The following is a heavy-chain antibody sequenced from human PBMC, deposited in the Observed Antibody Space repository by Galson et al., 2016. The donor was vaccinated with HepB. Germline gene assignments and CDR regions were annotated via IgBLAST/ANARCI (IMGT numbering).Heavy chain of an antibody. D-gene: IGHD3-22*01. CDR3: AGRGFDTSGYYSYFDY. CDR1: GYSFTPYW. CDR2: IYPGDSDI. Sequence: QSGAEVKKPGESLKISCKASGYSFTPYWIGWVRQMPGKGLEWMGIIYPGDSDIKYSPSFQGQVTISADKSISTAYLQWSTLGASDTAMYYWAGRGFDTSGYYSYFDYWGQGTLVTVSS. J-gene: IGHJ4*02. V-gene: IGHV5-51*01.